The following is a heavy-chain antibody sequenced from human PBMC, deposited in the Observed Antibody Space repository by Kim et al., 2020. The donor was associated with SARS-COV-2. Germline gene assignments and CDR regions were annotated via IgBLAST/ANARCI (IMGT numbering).Heavy chain of an antibody. D-gene: IGHD3-3*01. CDR1: GFSFSTYW. Sequence: GGSLRLSCTASGFSFSTYWMHWVRQAPGKGLVWVARINSDGSSRGYADSVKGRFTISRDNAKNTLYLQMDSLTVDDTAVYYCTRNRRFFGMDVWGQGTTV. J-gene: IGHJ6*02. V-gene: IGHV3-74*01. CDR2: INSDGSSR. CDR3: TRNRRFFGMDV.